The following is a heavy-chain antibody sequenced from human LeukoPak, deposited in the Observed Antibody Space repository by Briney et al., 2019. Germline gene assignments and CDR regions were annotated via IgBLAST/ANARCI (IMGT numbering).Heavy chain of an antibody. CDR3: ARDRLRGLRYPIDY. J-gene: IGHJ4*02. Sequence: ASVKVSCKASGYTFTGYYMHWVRQAPGQGLEWMGWINPNSGGTNYAQKFQGRVTMTRDTSISTAYMELSRLRSDDTAVYYCARDRLRGLRYPIDYWGQGTLVTVSS. D-gene: IGHD3-9*01. CDR1: GYTFTGYY. V-gene: IGHV1-2*02. CDR2: INPNSGGT.